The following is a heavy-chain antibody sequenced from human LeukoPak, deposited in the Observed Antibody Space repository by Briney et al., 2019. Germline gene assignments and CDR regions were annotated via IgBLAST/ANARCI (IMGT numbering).Heavy chain of an antibody. Sequence: ASVKVSCKASGGTFSSYAISWVRQAPGQGLEWMGGIIPSFGTANYAQKFQGRVTITTDESTSTVYMELSSLRSEDKAVYYCARDRVGYCSSTSCYTFQHWGQGTLVTVSS. J-gene: IGHJ1*01. CDR2: IIPSFGTA. CDR1: GGTFSSYA. V-gene: IGHV1-69*05. D-gene: IGHD2-2*02. CDR3: ARDRVGYCSSTSCYTFQH.